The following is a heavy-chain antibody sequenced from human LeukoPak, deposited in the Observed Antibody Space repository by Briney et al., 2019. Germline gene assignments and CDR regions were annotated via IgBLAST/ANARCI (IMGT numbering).Heavy chain of an antibody. J-gene: IGHJ5*02. CDR1: GFTFSSYS. V-gene: IGHV3-21*01. CDR3: ALGGYCRGGRCYPTGWNWFDP. CDR2: ISSSSSYI. Sequence: GGSLRLSCAAPGFTFSSYSMNWVRQAPGKGLEWVSSISSSSSYIYYADSVKGRFTISRDNAKNSLYLQMNSLRAEDTAVYYCALGGYCRGGRCYPTGWNWFDPWGQGTLVTVSS. D-gene: IGHD2-15*01.